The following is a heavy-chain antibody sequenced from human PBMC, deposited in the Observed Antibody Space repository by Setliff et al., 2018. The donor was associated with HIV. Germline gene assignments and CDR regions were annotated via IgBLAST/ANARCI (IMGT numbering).Heavy chain of an antibody. CDR2: IYYSGNT. CDR3: ARDPPGYGDSNDF. Sequence: PSGTLSLPCTVPGGSVGSGSYYWSWIRQPPGKGLEWIGYIYYSGNTNYNPSLKSRVTLSIDTSKNQFSLNLHSVTAADTAVYYCARDPPGYGDSNDFWGQGTLVTVSS. D-gene: IGHD4-17*01. CDR1: GGSVGSGSYY. V-gene: IGHV4-61*01. J-gene: IGHJ4*02.